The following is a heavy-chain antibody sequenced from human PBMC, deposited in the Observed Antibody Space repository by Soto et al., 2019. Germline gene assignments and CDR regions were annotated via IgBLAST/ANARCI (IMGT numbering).Heavy chain of an antibody. CDR1: GFTFSSYA. CDR2: ISYDGSNE. CDR3: ARGSSSLFDY. D-gene: IGHD6-13*01. V-gene: IGHV3-30-3*01. J-gene: IGHJ4*02. Sequence: GGSLRLSCAASGFTFSSYAMHWIRQAPGKWLEWVAVISYDGSNEYYADSVKGRFTISRDNSKNTLYLQMNSLRAEDTAVYYCARGSSSLFDYWGQGXLVTVYS.